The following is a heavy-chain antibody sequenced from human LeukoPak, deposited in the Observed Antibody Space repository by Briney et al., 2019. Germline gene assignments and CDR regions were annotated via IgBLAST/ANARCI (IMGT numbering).Heavy chain of an antibody. Sequence: GGSLRLSCAASGFTFSSYNMDWVRQAPGKGLEWVSSISSRSSYIYYADSVKGRFPISRAHANNSLYLQMNGLRAEDPAVYYCARQWLQSSFDYWGQGTLVTVSS. CDR1: GFTFSSYN. D-gene: IGHD5-24*01. J-gene: IGHJ4*02. CDR2: ISSRSSYI. CDR3: ARQWLQSSFDY. V-gene: IGHV3-21*01.